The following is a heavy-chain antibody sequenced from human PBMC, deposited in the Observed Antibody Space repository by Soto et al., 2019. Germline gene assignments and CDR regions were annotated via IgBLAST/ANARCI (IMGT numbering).Heavy chain of an antibody. J-gene: IGHJ6*03. CDR2: ISSDGSST. Sequence: EMQLVESGGGLVQPGGSLRLSCAASGFTFSSYWMHWVRQAPGKGLVWVARISSDGSSTNYWDSVKGRFTISRDNAKNTLYLQVNSLRDEDTAVYYCARGERYYYMDVWDKGTTVTVSS. CDR3: ARGERYYYMDV. V-gene: IGHV3-74*01. CDR1: GFTFSSYW. D-gene: IGHD1-1*01.